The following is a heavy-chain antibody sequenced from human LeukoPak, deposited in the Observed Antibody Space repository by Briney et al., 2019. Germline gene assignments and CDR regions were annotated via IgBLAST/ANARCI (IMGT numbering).Heavy chain of an antibody. V-gene: IGHV4-34*01. Sequence: PSETLSLTCGVYGGSFSIYCWNWIRQPPGKGLEWIGEINHSGSTNYNPSLKSRVTISVDTSKNQFSLKLSSVTAADTAVYYCARMRFVVVVAATEVSRLYYFDYWGQGTLVTVSS. CDR1: GGSFSIYC. D-gene: IGHD2-15*01. CDR3: ARMRFVVVVAATEVSRLYYFDY. J-gene: IGHJ4*02. CDR2: INHSGST.